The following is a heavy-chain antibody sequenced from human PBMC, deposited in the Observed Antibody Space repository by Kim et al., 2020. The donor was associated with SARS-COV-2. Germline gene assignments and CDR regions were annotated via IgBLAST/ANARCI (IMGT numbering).Heavy chain of an antibody. CDR1: GFSFSDYG. Sequence: GSLRLSCAGSGFSFSDYGMLWVRQAPGKGLEWVATISYDGFNEYYADSVKGRFTISRDRSKNTLYLQMNSLRTEDTAVYFCAKTEYSGNFYGPFDYWGQGTLVTVSS. CDR2: ISYDGFNE. D-gene: IGHD1-26*01. CDR3: AKTEYSGNFYGPFDY. V-gene: IGHV3-30*18. J-gene: IGHJ4*02.